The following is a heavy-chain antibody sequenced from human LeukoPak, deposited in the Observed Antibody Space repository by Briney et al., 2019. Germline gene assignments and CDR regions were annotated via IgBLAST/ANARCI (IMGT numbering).Heavy chain of an antibody. Sequence: ASVKVSCKASGYTFTSYGISWVRQAPGQGLEWMAWISAYNGNTDYAQNFRGRVTMATDTSTSTAYMGLRSLRSDDTAVYYCARDSVDGSGTYYNDSPDYWGQGTLVTVSS. V-gene: IGHV1-18*01. J-gene: IGHJ4*02. CDR3: ARDSVDGSGTYYNDSPDY. CDR1: GYTFTSYG. CDR2: ISAYNGNT. D-gene: IGHD3-10*01.